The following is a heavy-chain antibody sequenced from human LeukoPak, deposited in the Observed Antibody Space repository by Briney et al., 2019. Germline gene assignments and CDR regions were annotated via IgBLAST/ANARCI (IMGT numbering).Heavy chain of an antibody. CDR2: INPNSGGT. D-gene: IGHD1-26*01. CDR1: GYTFIGYY. Sequence: GASVKVSCKASGYTFIGYYMHWVRQAPGQGLEWMGWINPNSGGTNYAQEFQGRVTMTRDTSISTAYMELSRLRSDDTAVYYCARDQVGAHPNNWFDPWGQGTLVTVSS. J-gene: IGHJ5*02. V-gene: IGHV1-2*02. CDR3: ARDQVGAHPNNWFDP.